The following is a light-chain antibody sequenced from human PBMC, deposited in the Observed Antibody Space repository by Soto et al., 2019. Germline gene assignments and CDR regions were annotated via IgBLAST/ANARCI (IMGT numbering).Light chain of an antibody. CDR2: RDT. V-gene: IGLV3-1*01. CDR3: QAWDSSTYVV. J-gene: IGLJ2*01. CDR1: KLGDKY. Sequence: SYELTQPPSVSVSPGQTASITCSGHKLGDKYACWYQQKPGQSPVLVMYRDTERPSGIPERFSGSNSGNTATLTISGTQAMDEADYYCQAWDSSTYVVFGGGTKLTVL.